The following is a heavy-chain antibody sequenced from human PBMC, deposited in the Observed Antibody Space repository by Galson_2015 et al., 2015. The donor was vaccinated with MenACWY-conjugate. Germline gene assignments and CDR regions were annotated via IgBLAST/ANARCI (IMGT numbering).Heavy chain of an antibody. Sequence: SLRLSCAASGFTISRYAMNWVRQAPGKGLEWVAVTSYDGSQKYYADSVKGRFTISRDNSKNTLYLQMNSLREEDTAVYYCARDHQRYNSILYRSFYDWGQGTLVTVSS. CDR3: ARDHQRYNSILYRSFYD. CDR1: GFTISRYA. CDR2: TSYDGSQK. V-gene: IGHV3-30*04. J-gene: IGHJ4*02. D-gene: IGHD3-3*02.